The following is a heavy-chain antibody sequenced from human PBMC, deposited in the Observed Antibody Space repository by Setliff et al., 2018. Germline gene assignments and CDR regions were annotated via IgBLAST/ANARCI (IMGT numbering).Heavy chain of an antibody. CDR3: AREVCGSYYGSFDY. CDR2: IYYSGST. D-gene: IGHD1-26*01. Sequence: PSETLSLTCTVSGGSISSGDYYWSWIRQPPGKGLEWIGYIYYSGSTYYNPSLKSRVTISVDTSKNQFSLKLSSVTAADTAVYYCAREVCGSYYGSFDYWGQGTLVTVSS. V-gene: IGHV4-30-4*08. J-gene: IGHJ4*02. CDR1: GGSISSGDYY.